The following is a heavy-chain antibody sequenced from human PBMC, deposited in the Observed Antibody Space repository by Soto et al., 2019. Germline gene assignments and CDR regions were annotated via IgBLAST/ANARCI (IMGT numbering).Heavy chain of an antibody. CDR2: ISYDGSNK. CDR1: GFTFSSYG. J-gene: IGHJ3*02. CDR3: AKERSYLRQDDAFDI. Sequence: PGGSLRLSCAASGFTFSSYGMHWVRQAPGKGLEWVAVISYDGSNKYYADSVKGRFTISRDNSKNTLYLQMNSLRAEDTAVYYCAKERSYLRQDDAFDIWGQGTMVTVSS. V-gene: IGHV3-30*18. D-gene: IGHD3-16*01.